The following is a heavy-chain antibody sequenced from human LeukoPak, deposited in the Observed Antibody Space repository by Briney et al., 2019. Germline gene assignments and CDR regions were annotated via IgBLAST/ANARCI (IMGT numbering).Heavy chain of an antibody. CDR3: AKEARGVLLCFWY. J-gene: IGHJ4*02. CDR1: GFTFSSYG. D-gene: IGHD3-10*01. Sequence: GGSLRLSCAASGFTFSSYGMHWVRQAPGKGLEWVAVISYDGSNKYHADSVKGRFTISRDNSKNTLYLQMSSLRAEDTAVYYCAKEARGVLLCFWYWGQGALVTVSS. CDR2: ISYDGSNK. V-gene: IGHV3-30*18.